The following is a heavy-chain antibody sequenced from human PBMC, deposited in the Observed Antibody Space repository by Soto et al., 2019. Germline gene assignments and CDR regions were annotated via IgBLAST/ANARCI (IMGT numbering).Heavy chain of an antibody. CDR1: GFTFSDYY. CDR3: GRGGGRSWDLNYYYYYYMDV. CDR2: ISSSGSTI. D-gene: IGHD3-16*01. J-gene: IGHJ6*03. V-gene: IGHV3-11*01. Sequence: PGGSLRLSCAASGFTFSDYYMSWIRQAPGKGLEWVSYISSSGSTIYYADSVKGRFTISRDNAKNSLYLQMNSLRAEDTAVYYCGRGGGRSWDLNYYYYYYMDVWGKGTTVTVSS.